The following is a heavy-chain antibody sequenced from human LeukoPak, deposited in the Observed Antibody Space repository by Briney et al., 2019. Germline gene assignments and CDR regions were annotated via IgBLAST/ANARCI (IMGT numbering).Heavy chain of an antibody. CDR1: GFTFSSYS. V-gene: IGHV3-21*01. CDR2: ISSSSSYI. CDR3: ARGKGYYDSSGFL. J-gene: IGHJ4*02. Sequence: KTGGSLRLSCAASGFTFSSYSMNWVRQAPGKGLEWVSSISSSSSYIYYADSVKGRFTISRDNAKNSLYLQMNSLRAEDTAVYYCARGKGYYDSSGFLWGQGTQVTVSS. D-gene: IGHD3-22*01.